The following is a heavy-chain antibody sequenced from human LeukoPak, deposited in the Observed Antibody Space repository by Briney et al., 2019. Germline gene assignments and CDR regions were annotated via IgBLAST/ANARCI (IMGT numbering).Heavy chain of an antibody. CDR2: ISSSSSSTI. CDR1: GFTFSSYS. Sequence: GGSLRLSCAASGFTFSSYSMNWVRQAPGKGLEWVSYISSSSSSTIYYADSVKGRFTISRDNAKNSLYLQMNSLRAEDTAVYYCARDDYDFWSGDTARFDYWGQGTLVTVSS. J-gene: IGHJ4*02. V-gene: IGHV3-48*01. D-gene: IGHD3-3*01. CDR3: ARDDYDFWSGDTARFDY.